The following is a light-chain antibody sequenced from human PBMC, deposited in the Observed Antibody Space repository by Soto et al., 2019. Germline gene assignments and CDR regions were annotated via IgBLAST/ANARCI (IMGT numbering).Light chain of an antibody. J-gene: IGKJ1*01. CDR1: QSVSSSY. CDR3: QQYGSSRQT. CDR2: GAS. V-gene: IGKV3-20*01. Sequence: EIVMKPSPATLAVFSGEKATPFCRASQSVSSSYLAWYQQKPGQAPRLLIYGASSRATGIPDRFTGSGSGTDFTLTISRLEPEDFAVYYCQQYGSSRQTFGQGTKVDI.